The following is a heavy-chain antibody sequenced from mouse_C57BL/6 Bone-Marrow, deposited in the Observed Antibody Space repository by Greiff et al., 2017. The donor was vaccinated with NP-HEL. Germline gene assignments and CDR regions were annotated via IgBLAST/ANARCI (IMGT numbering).Heavy chain of an antibody. CDR3: ARFPYGNYLVYVDY. V-gene: IGHV1-69*01. CDR2: IDPSDSYT. J-gene: IGHJ2*01. Sequence: QVQLQQPGAELVMPGASVKLSCKASGYTFTSYWMHWVKQRPGQGLEWIGEIDPSDSYTNYNQKFKGKSTLTVDKSSSTAYMQLSSLTSEDSAVYYCARFPYGNYLVYVDYWGQGTTLTVSS. CDR1: GYTFTSYW. D-gene: IGHD2-1*01.